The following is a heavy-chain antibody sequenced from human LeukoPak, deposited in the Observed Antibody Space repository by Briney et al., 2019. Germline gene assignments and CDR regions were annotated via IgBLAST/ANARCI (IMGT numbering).Heavy chain of an antibody. V-gene: IGHV3-7*01. CDR1: GFTFSSYS. CDR3: ARGYITMVRGVINGYDY. D-gene: IGHD3-10*01. CDR2: IKQDGSEK. Sequence: SGGSLRLSCAASGFTFSSYSMNWVRQAPGKGLEWVANIKQDGSEKYYVDSVKGRFTISRDNAKNSLYLQMNSLRAEDTAVYYCARGYITMVRGVINGYDYWGQGTLVTVSS. J-gene: IGHJ4*02.